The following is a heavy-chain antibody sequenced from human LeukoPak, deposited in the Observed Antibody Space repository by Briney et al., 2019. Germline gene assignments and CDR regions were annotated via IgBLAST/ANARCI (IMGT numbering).Heavy chain of an antibody. CDR3: AREKYSGYDLNY. Sequence: PGGSLRLSCAASGLTFSSYAMSWVRQAPGKGLEWLSYITSSSSVIYYADSVKGRFTISRDNAKNSLYLQMNSLRDEDTAIYYCAREKYSGYDLNYWGQGTLVTVSS. CDR1: GLTFSSYA. V-gene: IGHV3-48*02. J-gene: IGHJ4*02. CDR2: ITSSSSVI. D-gene: IGHD5-12*01.